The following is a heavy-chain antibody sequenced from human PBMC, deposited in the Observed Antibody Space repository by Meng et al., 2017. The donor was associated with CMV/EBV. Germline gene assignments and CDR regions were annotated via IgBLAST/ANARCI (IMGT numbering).Heavy chain of an antibody. CDR2: ISSSSSYI. V-gene: IGHV3-21*01. J-gene: IGHJ4*02. CDR1: GFTFSSYS. D-gene: IGHD3-10*01. Sequence: GGSLRLSCAASGFTFSSYSMNWVRQAPGKGLEWVSSISSSSSYIYYADSVKGRFTISRDNAENSLYLQMNSLRAEDTAVYYCARDRGYYGSGSYGDYWGQGTLVTVSS. CDR3: ARDRGYYGSGSYGDY.